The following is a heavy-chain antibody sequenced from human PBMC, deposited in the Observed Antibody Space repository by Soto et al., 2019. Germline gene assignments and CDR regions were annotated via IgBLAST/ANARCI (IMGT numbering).Heavy chain of an antibody. CDR2: ISSSSSTI. Sequence: GGSLRLSCAASGFTFSSYSMNWVRQAPGKGLEWVSYISSSSSTIYYADSVKGRFTISRDNAKNSLYLQMNSLRDEDTAVYYCARDLGGLLWFGESGYYYGMDVWGQGTTVTVSS. V-gene: IGHV3-48*02. CDR1: GFTFSSYS. D-gene: IGHD3-10*01. CDR3: ARDLGGLLWFGESGYYYGMDV. J-gene: IGHJ6*02.